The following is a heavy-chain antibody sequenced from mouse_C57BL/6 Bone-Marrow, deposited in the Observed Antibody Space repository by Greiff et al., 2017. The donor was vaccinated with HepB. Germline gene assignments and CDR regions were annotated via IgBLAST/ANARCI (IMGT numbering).Heavy chain of an antibody. V-gene: IGHV5-15*01. Sequence: EVKLVESGGGLVQPGGSLKLSCAASGFTFSDYGMAWVRQAPRKGPEWVAFISNLAYSIYYADTVTGRFTISRENAKNTLYLEMSSLRSEDTAMYYCARPHYYGSSYHWYFDVWGTGTTVTVSS. CDR1: GFTFSDYG. CDR2: ISNLAYSI. D-gene: IGHD1-1*01. J-gene: IGHJ1*03. CDR3: ARPHYYGSSYHWYFDV.